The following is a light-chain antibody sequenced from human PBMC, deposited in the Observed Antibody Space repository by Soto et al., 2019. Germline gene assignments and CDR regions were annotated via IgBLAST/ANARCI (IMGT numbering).Light chain of an antibody. CDR2: GDN. CDR3: PSYDSSLTTLV. V-gene: IGLV1-40*01. Sequence: QSVLTQPPSVSGTPGQRVAISCTGSSSNIGAEYDVHWYQQLPGTAPKRLIYGDNNRPSGVPDRFSGYKSGTSASLAITGLQPEDEADYYCPSYDSSLTTLVFGAGTKLTVL. J-gene: IGLJ3*02. CDR1: SSNIGAEYD.